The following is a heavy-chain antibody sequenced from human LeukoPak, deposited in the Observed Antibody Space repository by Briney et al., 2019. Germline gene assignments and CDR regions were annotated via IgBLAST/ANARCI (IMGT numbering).Heavy chain of an antibody. D-gene: IGHD5-18*01. CDR2: IYSGGST. J-gene: IGHJ4*02. CDR3: ARDGYSYGYFDY. V-gene: IGHV3-66*02. Sequence: GGSLRLSCAASGFTVSSNYMSWVRQAPGKGLEWVSVIYSGGSTYYADSVRGRFTISRDNSKNTLYLQMNSLRAEDTAVYYCARDGYSYGYFDYWGQGTLVTVSS. CDR1: GFTVSSNY.